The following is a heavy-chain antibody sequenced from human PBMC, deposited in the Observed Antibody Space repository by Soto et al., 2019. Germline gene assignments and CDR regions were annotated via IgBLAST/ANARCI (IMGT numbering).Heavy chain of an antibody. J-gene: IGHJ5*02. CDR3: ARVRLYGSGRRNWYDP. CDR2: IYYSGST. D-gene: IGHD3-10*01. V-gene: IGHV4-31*03. Sequence: SETLSLTCTVSGGSISSGGYYWSWIRQHPGKGLEWIGYIYYSGSTYYSPSLKSRVTISVDTSKNQFSLKLSSVTAADTAVYYCARVRLYGSGRRNWYDPWGQGTLVTVSS. CDR1: GGSISSGGYY.